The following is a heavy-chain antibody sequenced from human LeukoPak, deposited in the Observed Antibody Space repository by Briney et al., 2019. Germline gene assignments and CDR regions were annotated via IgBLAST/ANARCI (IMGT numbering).Heavy chain of an antibody. J-gene: IGHJ4*02. D-gene: IGHD3-22*01. Sequence: AGSLRLSCAVSGITLSNYGMSWVRQAPGKGLEWVAGSGSGGGTNYADSVKGRFTISRDNPKNTLYLQMNSLRAEDTAVYFCAKRGVVIRVILVGFHKEAYYFDSWGQGALVTVSS. V-gene: IGHV3-23*01. CDR1: GITLSNYG. CDR2: SGSGGGT. CDR3: AKRGVVIRVILVGFHKEAYYFDS.